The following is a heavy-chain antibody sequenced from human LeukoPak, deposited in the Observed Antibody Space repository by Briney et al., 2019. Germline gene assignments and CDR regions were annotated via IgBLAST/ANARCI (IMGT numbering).Heavy chain of an antibody. V-gene: IGHV3-23*01. J-gene: IGHJ4*02. D-gene: IGHD4-17*01. CDR1: GFNFGSYD. CDR2: ISSTGGNT. CDR3: ARRGESTNYGDYRFDS. Sequence: GGSLRLSCAASGFNFGSYDMNWVRQAPGKGLEWVSAISSTGGNTYHADSVKGRFTISRDNSKHTLYLQMNSLRVEDTAVYYCARRGESTNYGDYRFDSWGQGTLVIVSS.